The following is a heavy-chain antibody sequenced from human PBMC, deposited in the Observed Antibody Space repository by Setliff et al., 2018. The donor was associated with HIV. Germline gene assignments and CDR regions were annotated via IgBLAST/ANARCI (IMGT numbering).Heavy chain of an antibody. CDR2: VFHTGST. CDR1: GGSISSGRYY. V-gene: IGHV4-61*09. Sequence: SETLSLTCSVSGGSISSGRYYWTWIRQPAGKGLEWIGHVFHTGSTKYNSSLKSRVTISTDTSKNQFHLNLTSVTAADTAVYYCATMGGQGTHFDYWGQGTLVTVSS. J-gene: IGHJ4*02. CDR3: ATMGGQGTHFDY. D-gene: IGHD1-26*01.